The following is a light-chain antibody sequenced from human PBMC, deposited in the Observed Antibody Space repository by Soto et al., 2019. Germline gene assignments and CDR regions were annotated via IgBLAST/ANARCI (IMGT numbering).Light chain of an antibody. J-gene: IGKJ1*01. CDR2: DAS. V-gene: IGKV3-11*01. CDR1: QSVSSY. CDR3: QQRRYWPVT. Sequence: EIVLTQSLAILSMSPGERAPLSCRASQSVSSYFAWYQQKPGQAPRLLIYDASNRATGVPARFSGSGSGTDFTLTISSLEPEDFAVYYCQQRRYWPVTFGQGTKVDIK.